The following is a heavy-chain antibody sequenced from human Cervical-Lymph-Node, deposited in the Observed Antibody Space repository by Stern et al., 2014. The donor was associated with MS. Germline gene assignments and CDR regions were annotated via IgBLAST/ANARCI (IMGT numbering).Heavy chain of an antibody. V-gene: IGHV1-18*01. Sequence: QVQLGQSGAEVKKPGASVKVSCKASGYTFTSYGISWVRQAPGQGLEWMGWISAYNGNTNYAQKLQGRVTMTTDTSTSTAYMELRSLRSDDTAVYYCARVLWFGELPPYYYGMDVWGQGTTVTVSS. J-gene: IGHJ6*02. CDR2: ISAYNGNT. CDR3: ARVLWFGELPPYYYGMDV. D-gene: IGHD3-10*01. CDR1: GYTFTSYG.